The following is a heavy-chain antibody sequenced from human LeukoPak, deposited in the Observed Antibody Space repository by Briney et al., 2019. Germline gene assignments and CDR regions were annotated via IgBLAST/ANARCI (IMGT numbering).Heavy chain of an antibody. CDR1: GFTFSSYS. D-gene: IGHD2-2*01. CDR2: ISSSSSYI. J-gene: IGHJ6*02. CDR3: ARDTLRYCSSTSCHPDV. V-gene: IGHV3-21*01. Sequence: GGSLRLSCAASGFTFSSYSMNWVRQAPGKGLEWVSSISSSSSYIYYADSVKGRFTISRDNAKNSLYLQMNSLRAEDTAAYYCARDTLRYCSSTSCHPDVWGQGTTVTVSS.